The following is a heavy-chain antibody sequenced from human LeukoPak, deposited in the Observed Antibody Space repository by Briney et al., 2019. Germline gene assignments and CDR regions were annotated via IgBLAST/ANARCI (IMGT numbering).Heavy chain of an antibody. CDR3: ARALIAVAGTIEYYFDY. V-gene: IGHV3-53*01. Sequence: GGSLRLSCAASGFTVSSNYMSWVRQAPGKGLEWVSVTYSNGRTYYADSVKGRFTISRDNSKNTLYLQMNSLRAEDTAVYYRARALIAVAGTIEYYFDYWGQGTLVTVSS. CDR1: GFTVSSNY. J-gene: IGHJ4*02. CDR2: TYSNGRT. D-gene: IGHD6-19*01.